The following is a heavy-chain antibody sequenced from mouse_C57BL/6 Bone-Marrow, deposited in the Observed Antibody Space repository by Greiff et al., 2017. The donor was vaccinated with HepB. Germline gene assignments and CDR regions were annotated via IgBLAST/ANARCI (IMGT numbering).Heavy chain of an antibody. CDR3: ARGGSLAY. CDR1: GYAFSSSW. V-gene: IGHV1-82*01. CDR2: IYPGDGDT. Sequence: QVQLQQSGPELVKPGASVKISCKASGYAFSSSWMNWVKQRPGKGLEWIGRIYPGDGDTNYNGKFKGKATLTAYKSSSTAYMQLSSLTSEDSAVYFCARGGSLAYWGQGTLVTVSA. J-gene: IGHJ3*01.